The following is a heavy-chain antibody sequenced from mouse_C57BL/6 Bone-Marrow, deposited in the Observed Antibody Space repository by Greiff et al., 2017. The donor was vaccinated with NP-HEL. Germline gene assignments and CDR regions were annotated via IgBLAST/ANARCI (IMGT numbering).Heavy chain of an antibody. CDR3: ARDRYYGSRAWFAY. Sequence: DVMLVESGGGLVKPGGSLKLSCAASGFTFSSYAMSWVRQTPEKRLEWVATISDGGSYTYYPDNVKGRFTISRDNAKNNLYLQMSHLKSEDTAMYYCARDRYYGSRAWFAYWGQGTLVTVSA. J-gene: IGHJ3*01. V-gene: IGHV5-4*01. CDR1: GFTFSSYA. D-gene: IGHD1-1*01. CDR2: ISDGGSYT.